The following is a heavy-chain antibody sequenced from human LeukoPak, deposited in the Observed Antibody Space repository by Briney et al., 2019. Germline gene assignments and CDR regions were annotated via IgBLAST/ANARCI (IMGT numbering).Heavy chain of an antibody. J-gene: IGHJ4*02. CDR1: GGSISSSSYF. D-gene: IGHD2-2*01. Sequence: PSETLSLTCTVSGGSISSSSYFWGWIRQPPGKGLEWIGSIFYSGSTYYNPSLNSRVTISIDTSKNQFSLRLSSVTAADTAVYYCAREVVPAAILDYWGQGTLVTVSS. V-gene: IGHV4-39*07. CDR2: IFYSGST. CDR3: AREVVPAAILDY.